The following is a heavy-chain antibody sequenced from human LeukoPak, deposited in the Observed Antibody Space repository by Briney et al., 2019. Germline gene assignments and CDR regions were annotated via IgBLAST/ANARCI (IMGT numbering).Heavy chain of an antibody. Sequence: SETLSLTCAVYGGSFSGYYWSWIRQPPGKGLEWIGEINHSGSTNYNPPLKSRVTISVDTSKNQFSLKLSSVTAADTAVYYCARGATGTTYWFDPWGQGTLVTVSS. J-gene: IGHJ5*02. V-gene: IGHV4-34*01. CDR2: INHSGST. D-gene: IGHD1-7*01. CDR1: GGSFSGYY. CDR3: ARGATGTTYWFDP.